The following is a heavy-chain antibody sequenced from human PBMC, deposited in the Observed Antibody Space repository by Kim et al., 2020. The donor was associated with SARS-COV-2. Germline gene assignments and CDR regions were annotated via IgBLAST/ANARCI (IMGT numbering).Heavy chain of an antibody. V-gene: IGHV4-34*01. J-gene: IGHJ4*02. CDR3: ASTLLKSSYYFDY. CDR1: GGSFSGYY. D-gene: IGHD3-10*01. CDR2: INHSGST. Sequence: SETLSLTCAVYGGSFSGYYWSWIRQPPGKGLEWIGEINHSGSTNYNPSLKSRVTISVDTSKNQFSLKLSSVTAADTAVYYCASTLLKSSYYFDYWGQGTL.